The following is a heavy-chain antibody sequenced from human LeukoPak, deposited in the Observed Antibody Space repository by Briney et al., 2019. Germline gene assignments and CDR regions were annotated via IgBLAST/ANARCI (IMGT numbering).Heavy chain of an antibody. CDR2: IYYSGST. Sequence: SETLSLTCTVSGGSVSSGSYYWSWIRQPPGKGLEWIGYIYYSGSTYYNPSLKSRVTISVDTSKNQFSLKLSSVTAADTAVYYCARDKATVVTPHWFDPWGQGTLVTVSS. CDR1: GGSVSSGSYY. V-gene: IGHV4-61*01. CDR3: ARDKATVVTPHWFDP. D-gene: IGHD4-23*01. J-gene: IGHJ5*02.